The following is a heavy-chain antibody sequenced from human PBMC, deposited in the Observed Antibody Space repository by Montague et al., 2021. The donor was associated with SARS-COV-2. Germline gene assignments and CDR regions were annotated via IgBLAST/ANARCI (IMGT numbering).Heavy chain of an antibody. D-gene: IGHD6-13*01. CDR3: ARDLGGAAAGNFDY. J-gene: IGHJ4*02. CDR2: INSGGCT. V-gene: IGHV3-66*01. CDR1: GFTVSSNY. Sequence: SLRLSCAASGFTVSSNYMSWVRQAPGKGLEWVSVINSGGCTSYEASVKGRFTISRDNSKNTLYLQMNSLRAEDTAVYYCARDLGGAAAGNFDYWGQGTLVTVSS.